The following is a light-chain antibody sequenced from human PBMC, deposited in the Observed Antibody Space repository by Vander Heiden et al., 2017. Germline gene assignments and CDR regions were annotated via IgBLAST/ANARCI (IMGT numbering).Light chain of an antibody. CDR2: RNN. CDR1: SSNIGSNY. J-gene: IGLJ3*02. V-gene: IGLV1-47*01. CDR3: AAWDDSLSGWV. Sequence: QSLLTQPPSASGTPGQSVTISCSGSSSNIGSNYVYWYQQLPGTAPNLLIYRNNQRPSGVPDRFSGSKSGTSASLAISGLRSEDEADYYCAAWDDSLSGWVFGGGTKLTVL.